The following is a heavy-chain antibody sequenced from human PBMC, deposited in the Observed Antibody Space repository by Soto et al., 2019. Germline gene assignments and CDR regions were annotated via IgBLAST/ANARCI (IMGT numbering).Heavy chain of an antibody. CDR3: GRSGRLDYFDY. CDR2: INLNSGGT. Sequence: ASVKVSCKASGYTFTGHYMHWVRQAPGQGLEWMGWINLNSGGTNYAQKFQGRVTMTRDASITTAYMEVNRLTSDDTAVYYCGRSGRLDYFDYWGQGTLVTVSS. CDR1: GYTFTGHY. J-gene: IGHJ4*02. D-gene: IGHD3-3*01. V-gene: IGHV1-2*02.